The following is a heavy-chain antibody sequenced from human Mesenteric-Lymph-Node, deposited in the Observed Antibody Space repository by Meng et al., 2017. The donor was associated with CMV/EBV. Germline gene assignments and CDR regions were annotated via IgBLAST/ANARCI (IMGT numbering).Heavy chain of an antibody. CDR1: GFTFEYAW. CDR3: ARPHYGSGRHFYYYGMDV. V-gene: IGHV3-20*01. J-gene: IGHJ6*02. D-gene: IGHD3-10*01. CDR2: INWNGDST. Sequence: GESLKISCTASGFTFEYAWMIWVRQVPGKGLEWVSGINWNGDSTGYADSVKGRFTISRDNAKNSLYLQMDSLRAEDTALYHCARPHYGSGRHFYYYGMDVWGQGTTVTVSS.